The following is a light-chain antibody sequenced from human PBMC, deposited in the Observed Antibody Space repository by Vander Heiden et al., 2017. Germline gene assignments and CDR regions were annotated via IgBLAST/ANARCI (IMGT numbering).Light chain of an antibody. CDR3: CAYAGSTTYV. CDR2: QVS. CDR1: SPNVENYLL. Sequence: STPTPCTGTSPNVENYLLVSWYQHHPGKAPTLMIYQVSRRPSGVSNPFSGSKSVNPASLSISALQAEDEANYYCCAYAGSTTYVFGTGTKVTVL. V-gene: IGLV2-23*02. J-gene: IGLJ1*01.